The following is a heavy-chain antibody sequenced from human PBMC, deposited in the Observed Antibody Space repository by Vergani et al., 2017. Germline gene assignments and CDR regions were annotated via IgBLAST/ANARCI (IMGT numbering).Heavy chain of an antibody. D-gene: IGHD3-10*01. J-gene: IGHJ4*02. CDR2: IYTSGST. CDR3: AREVGPLSMVRGALDY. Sequence: QVQLQESGPGLVKPSQTLSLTCTVSGGSISSGSYYWSWIRQPAGKGLEWIGRIYTSGSTNYNPSLKSRVTISVDTSKNQFSLKLSSVTAADTAVYYCAREVGPLSMVRGALDYWGQGTLVTVSS. V-gene: IGHV4-61*02. CDR1: GGSISSGSYY.